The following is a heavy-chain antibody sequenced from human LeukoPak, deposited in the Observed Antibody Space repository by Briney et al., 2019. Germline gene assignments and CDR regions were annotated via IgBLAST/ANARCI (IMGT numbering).Heavy chain of an antibody. D-gene: IGHD3-22*01. J-gene: IGHJ4*02. CDR2: ISRSGSPI. CDR1: GFTFSDYY. CDR3: ARDRHLSGYYYDSSGSVFDY. V-gene: IGHV3-11*01. Sequence: PGGSLRLSCAASGFTFSDYYMSWIRQAPGKGLEWVSYISRSGSPIYYAASVKGRFTISRDNAKNSLYLQMNSLRAEDTTVYYCARDRHLSGYYYDSSGSVFDYWGQGTLVTVSS.